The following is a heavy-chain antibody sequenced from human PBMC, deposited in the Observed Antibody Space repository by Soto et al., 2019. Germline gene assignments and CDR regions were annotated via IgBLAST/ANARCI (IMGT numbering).Heavy chain of an antibody. J-gene: IGHJ4*02. CDR1: GFTFSSYG. CDR3: AKLGGRYVTVITDFDY. V-gene: IGHV3-30*18. D-gene: IGHD3-10*01. CDR2: ISHDGSNK. Sequence: QVQLVESGGGVVQPGRSLRLSCAASGFTFSSYGMHWVRQAPGKGLEWVAVISHDGSNKYYADSVKGRFTISRDNSKNTLYLQMNSLRAEDTAVYYCAKLGGRYVTVITDFDYWGQGTLVTVSS.